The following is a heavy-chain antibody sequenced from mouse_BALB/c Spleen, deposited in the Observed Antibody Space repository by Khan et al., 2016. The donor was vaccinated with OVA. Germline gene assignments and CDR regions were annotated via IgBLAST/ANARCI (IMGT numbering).Heavy chain of an antibody. CDR2: INTYTGEP. CDR1: GYTFTNYG. V-gene: IGHV9-1*02. CDR3: ARGASYWYFDV. Sequence: QIQLVQSGPELKKPGETVKISCKASGYTFTNYGMNWWKQAPGKGLKWMGWINTYTGEPTYTDDFKGRFAFSLETSASTAYLQFNNLKNEDMATYFCARGASYWYFDVWGAATTVTVSS. J-gene: IGHJ1*01.